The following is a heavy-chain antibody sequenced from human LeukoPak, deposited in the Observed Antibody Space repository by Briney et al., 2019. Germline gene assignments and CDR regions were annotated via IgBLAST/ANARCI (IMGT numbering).Heavy chain of an antibody. V-gene: IGHV4-31*03. CDR2: IYYSGIT. CDR1: GGSISSSTYY. CDR3: ARDSSGYSRLDF. D-gene: IGHD3-22*01. J-gene: IGHJ4*02. Sequence: SDTLSLTCIVSGGSISSSTYYWTWLRQQPGEGLEWIGYIYYSGITYYNPSLKSRITISVDTSKDQFSLMLSSVTAADTAVYYCARDSSGYSRLDFWGQGTLVTVSS.